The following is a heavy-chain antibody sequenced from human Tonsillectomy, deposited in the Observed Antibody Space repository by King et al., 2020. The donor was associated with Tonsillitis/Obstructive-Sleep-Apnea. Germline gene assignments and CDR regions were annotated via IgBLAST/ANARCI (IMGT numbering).Heavy chain of an antibody. CDR1: GFTFSNYQ. D-gene: IGHD2-2*01. CDR3: ARVDYSSAICLVNWFDL. Sequence: EVQLVESGGGLVQPGGSLRLSCTASGFTFSNYQMNWVRQAPGKGLEWISYIPGSGGRAYTADSVRGRFTISRDNAKNSLYLQMNSLRAEDTAVYYCARVDYSSAICLVNWFDLWGQGTPVTVSS. V-gene: IGHV3-48*03. J-gene: IGHJ5*02. CDR2: IPGSGGRA.